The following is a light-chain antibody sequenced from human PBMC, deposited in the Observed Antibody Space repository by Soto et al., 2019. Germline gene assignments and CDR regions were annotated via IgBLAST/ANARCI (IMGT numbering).Light chain of an antibody. V-gene: IGKV1-5*03. Sequence: DIQMTQSPSTLSASVGDRVTITCRASQSISSWLAWYQQKPGKAPKLLIYKASSFESGVPSRFSGSGFGTEFTLTISSLQPDDFATYYCQQYNSYQLTFGQGTKVEIK. CDR1: QSISSW. CDR2: KAS. CDR3: QQYNSYQLT. J-gene: IGKJ1*01.